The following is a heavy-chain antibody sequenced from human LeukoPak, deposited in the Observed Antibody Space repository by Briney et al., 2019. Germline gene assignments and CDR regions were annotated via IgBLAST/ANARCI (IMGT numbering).Heavy chain of an antibody. D-gene: IGHD3-10*01. V-gene: IGHV3-9*01. Sequence: GGSLRLSCAASGFTFDDYAMHWVRQAPGKGLEWVSGISWNSGSIGYADPVKGRFTISRDNAKNSLYLQMNSLRAEDTALYYCAKDMVRGVPPSYYFDYWGQGTLVTVSS. CDR2: ISWNSGSI. CDR3: AKDMVRGVPPSYYFDY. CDR1: GFTFDDYA. J-gene: IGHJ4*02.